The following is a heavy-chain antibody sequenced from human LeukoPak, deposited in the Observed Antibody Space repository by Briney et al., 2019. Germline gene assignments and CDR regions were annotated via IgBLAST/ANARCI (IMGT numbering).Heavy chain of an antibody. V-gene: IGHV3-23*01. J-gene: IGHJ4*02. Sequence: GGSLRLSCAASGFTFSSYVMSWVRQAPGKGLEWVSAIVGSGGSTYYADSVKGRFTISRDNSKNTLYLQMNSRRAEDTAVYYCAKGVAAVGTWWGPNFDYWGQGTLVTVSS. D-gene: IGHD6-13*01. CDR1: GFTFSSYV. CDR3: AKGVAAVGTWWGPNFDY. CDR2: IVGSGGST.